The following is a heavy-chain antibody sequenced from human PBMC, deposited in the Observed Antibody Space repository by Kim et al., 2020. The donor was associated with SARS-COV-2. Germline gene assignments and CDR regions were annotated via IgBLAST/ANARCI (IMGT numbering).Heavy chain of an antibody. V-gene: IGHV3-49*04. CDR3: TRADLGFGEGGFDY. D-gene: IGHD3-10*01. J-gene: IGHJ4*02. Sequence: GGSLRLSCTASGFTFGDYAMSWVRQAPGKGLEWVGFIRSKAYGGTTEYAASVKGRFTISRDDSKSIAYLQMNSLKTEDTAVYYCTRADLGFGEGGFDYWGQGTLVTVSS. CDR2: IRSKAYGGTT. CDR1: GFTFGDYA.